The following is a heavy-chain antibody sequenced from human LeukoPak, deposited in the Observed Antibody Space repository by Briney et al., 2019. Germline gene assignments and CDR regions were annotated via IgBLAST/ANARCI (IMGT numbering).Heavy chain of an antibody. CDR1: GFTFSNYG. D-gene: IGHD5-12*01. V-gene: IGHV3-33*01. CDR2: IWFDGTNK. CDR3: ARDRGVAAHLDY. J-gene: IGHJ4*02. Sequence: GGSLRLSCAASGFTFSNYGMHWVRQAPGKGLEWVAVIWFDGTNKYYADSVRGRFTIPRDNSKNTLYLQMSSLRAEDTAVYYCARDRGVAAHLDYWGQGTLVTVSS.